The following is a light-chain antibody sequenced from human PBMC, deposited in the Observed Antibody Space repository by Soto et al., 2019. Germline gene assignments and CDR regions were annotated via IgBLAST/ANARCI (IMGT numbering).Light chain of an antibody. CDR1: QSVTSNY. CDR2: GTS. CDR3: QQYYSTPRT. Sequence: EIVLTQSPGTLSLSPGERATLSCRASQSVTSNYLAWYQQKPGQAPRLLIYGTSSRATGIPDRFSGSGSGTDFTLTISSLQAEDVAVYYCQQYYSTPRTFGQGTKVEIK. J-gene: IGKJ1*01. V-gene: IGKV3-20*01.